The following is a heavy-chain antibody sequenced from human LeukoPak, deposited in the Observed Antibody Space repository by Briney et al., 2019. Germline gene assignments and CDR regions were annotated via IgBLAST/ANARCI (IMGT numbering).Heavy chain of an antibody. Sequence: GGSLRLSCAASGFSFTTYAMSWVRQAPGKGLEWVSTFSGSGGTTYYTDSVKGRFTISRDNSKNTLYLQMNGLRAEDTALYYCAKVDGYSSGPCDYWGQGTLVTVSS. V-gene: IGHV3-23*01. J-gene: IGHJ4*02. CDR2: FSGSGGTT. D-gene: IGHD6-19*01. CDR3: AKVDGYSSGPCDY. CDR1: GFSFTTYA.